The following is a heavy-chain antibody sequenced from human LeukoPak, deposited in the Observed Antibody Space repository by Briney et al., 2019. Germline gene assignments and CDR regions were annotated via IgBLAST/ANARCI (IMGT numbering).Heavy chain of an antibody. CDR2: IVPMFGTA. V-gene: IGHV1-69*13. Sequence: SVKVSCKSSGGTFRTHAISWVRQAPGQGLEWMGGIVPMFGTADYTQKFQGRVTITADESTSTAYMELSSLRSEDTAVYYCARGKPFCGGDCYSPAYYYYYYMDVWGRGTTVT. CDR3: ARGKPFCGGDCYSPAYYYYYYMDV. D-gene: IGHD2-21*02. J-gene: IGHJ6*03. CDR1: GGTFRTHA.